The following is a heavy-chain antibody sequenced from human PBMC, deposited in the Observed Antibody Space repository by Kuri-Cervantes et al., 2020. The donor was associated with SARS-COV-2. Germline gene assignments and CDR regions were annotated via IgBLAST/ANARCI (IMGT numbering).Heavy chain of an antibody. CDR2: INPNSGGT. CDR3: ARVGDFWSGYPNWFDP. CDR1: GYTFTDYD. V-gene: IGHV1-2*02. J-gene: IGHJ5*02. Sequence: ASVKVSCKASGYTFTDYDMQWVRQAPGQGLEWMGWINPNSGGTNYAQKFQGRVTMTRDTSISTAYMELSRLRSDDTAVYYCARVGDFWSGYPNWFDPWGQGTLVTVSS. D-gene: IGHD3-3*01.